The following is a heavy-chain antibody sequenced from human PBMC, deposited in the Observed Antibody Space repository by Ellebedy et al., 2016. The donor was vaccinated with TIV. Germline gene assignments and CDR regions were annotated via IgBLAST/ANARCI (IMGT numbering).Heavy chain of an antibody. Sequence: GESLKISCAASGFTFSNYVMSWVRQAPGKGLEWVSSISGCVGNTYYADSVKGRFTISRDNSKNTLYLQMNSLRAEDTAVYYCAKGCGGSCYWEAYWGQGTLVTVSP. CDR2: ISGCVGNT. CDR1: GFTFSNYV. V-gene: IGHV3-23*01. D-gene: IGHD2-15*01. CDR3: AKGCGGSCYWEAY. J-gene: IGHJ4*02.